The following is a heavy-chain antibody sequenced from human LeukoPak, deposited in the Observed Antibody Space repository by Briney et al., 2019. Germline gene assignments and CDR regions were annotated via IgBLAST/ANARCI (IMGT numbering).Heavy chain of an antibody. Sequence: GESLKISCKGSGYSFTSYWIGWVRQMPGKGLEWMGIIYPGDSDTRYSPSFQGQVTISADKSISTAYLQWSSLKASDTAMYYCARQIVPRNRAFDIWGQGTMVTVSS. CDR3: ARQIVPRNRAFDI. D-gene: IGHD2-2*01. CDR1: GYSFTSYW. V-gene: IGHV5-51*01. CDR2: IYPGDSDT. J-gene: IGHJ3*02.